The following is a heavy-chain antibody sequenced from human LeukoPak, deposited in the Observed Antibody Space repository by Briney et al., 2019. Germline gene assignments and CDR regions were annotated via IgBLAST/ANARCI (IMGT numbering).Heavy chain of an antibody. CDR1: GGSISSYY. Sequence: SETLSLTCTVSGGSISSYYWSWIRRPPGKGLEWIGYIYYSGSTNYNPSLKSRVTISVDTSKNQFSLKLSSVTAADTAVYYCARSLEWDYDFWSGYYVGFWFDPWGQGTLVTVSS. V-gene: IGHV4-59*08. J-gene: IGHJ5*02. D-gene: IGHD3-3*01. CDR2: IYYSGST. CDR3: ARSLEWDYDFWSGYYVGFWFDP.